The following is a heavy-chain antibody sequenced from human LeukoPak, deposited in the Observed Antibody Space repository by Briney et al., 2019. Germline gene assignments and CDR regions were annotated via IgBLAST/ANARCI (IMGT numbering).Heavy chain of an antibody. CDR2: IEQDGSEK. Sequence: QSGGSLRLSCAASGFTFSRYWMAWVRQAPEKGLEWVANIEQDGSEKYYVDSVKGRFTISRDNAKNSLFLHMNTLRAEDTAVYYCARDVEQGQLIPNYSYYYGMDVWGQGTAVIVSS. D-gene: IGHD6-13*01. J-gene: IGHJ6*02. V-gene: IGHV3-7*01. CDR3: ARDVEQGQLIPNYSYYYGMDV. CDR1: GFTFSRYW.